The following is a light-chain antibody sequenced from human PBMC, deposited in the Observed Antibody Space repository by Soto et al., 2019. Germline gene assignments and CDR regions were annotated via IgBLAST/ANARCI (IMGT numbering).Light chain of an antibody. V-gene: IGLV2-11*01. J-gene: IGLJ2*01. CDR3: CSYAGSYTGV. CDR1: SSDVGGYNY. Sequence: QSALTQPRSVSGSPGQSVTISCTGTSSDVGGYNYVSWYQQHPGKVPKLMIYDVSKRPSGVPDRFSGSKSGTTASLIISGLQAEDEAEYYCCSYAGSYTGVFGGGTKLTVL. CDR2: DVS.